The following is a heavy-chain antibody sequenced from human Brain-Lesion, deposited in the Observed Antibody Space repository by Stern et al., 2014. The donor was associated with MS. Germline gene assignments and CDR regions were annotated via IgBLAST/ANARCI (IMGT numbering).Heavy chain of an antibody. D-gene: IGHD2/OR15-2a*01. Sequence: EVQLVESGGGLVQPGGSLRLSCTASGFTFGDYWMTWVRQAPGKGLEWVSNIRGNGTGIDYADSVKGRFTISRDNAKNSLYLAMNSLRVEDTALYYRARGYNAIYGIVSQRGSGMDVWGQGTTVIVSS. CDR3: ARGYNAIYGIVSQRGSGMDV. J-gene: IGHJ6*02. CDR2: IRGNGTGI. CDR1: GFTFGDYW. V-gene: IGHV3-7*01.